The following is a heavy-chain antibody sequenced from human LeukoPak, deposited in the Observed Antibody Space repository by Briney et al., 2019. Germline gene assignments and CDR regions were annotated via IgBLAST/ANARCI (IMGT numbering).Heavy chain of an antibody. Sequence: PGGSLRLSCAASGFTFSSYAMSWVRQAPGKGLERVSAISGSGGSTYYADSVKGRFTISRDNSKNSLYLQMNSLRAEDTAVYYCARRGNGAVAAFDYWGQGTLVTVSS. D-gene: IGHD6-19*01. CDR2: ISGSGGST. CDR1: GFTFSSYA. CDR3: ARRGNGAVAAFDY. V-gene: IGHV3-23*01. J-gene: IGHJ4*02.